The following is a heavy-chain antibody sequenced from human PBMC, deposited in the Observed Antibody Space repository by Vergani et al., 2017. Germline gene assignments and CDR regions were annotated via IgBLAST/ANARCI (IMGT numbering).Heavy chain of an antibody. CDR2: IYNSGST. D-gene: IGHD3-22*01. CDR3: ASTTMLVGGDAFDI. CDR1: GGSISSSNW. Sequence: QVQLQESGPGLVKPPGTLYLTCAVSGGSISSSNWRSWVRQPPGKGLEWIGEIYNSGSTNYNPSLKSRVTIPVDKSKNQFSLKLSSVTAADTAVYYCASTTMLVGGDAFDIWGQGTMVTVSS. V-gene: IGHV4-4*03. J-gene: IGHJ3*02.